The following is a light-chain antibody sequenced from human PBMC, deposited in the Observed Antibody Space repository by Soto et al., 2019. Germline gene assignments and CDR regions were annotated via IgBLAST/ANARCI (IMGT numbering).Light chain of an antibody. CDR3: QQSHSTPPT. Sequence: AIQLTQSPSSLSASIGDRVTITCRASQAIDTALAWYRQEPGKPPSLIIYDASSLESGVPSRFSGSGSGTDFTLTISSLQPEDFATYYCQQSHSTPPTFGPGTKLEIK. J-gene: IGKJ2*01. CDR1: QAIDTA. V-gene: IGKV1-13*02. CDR2: DAS.